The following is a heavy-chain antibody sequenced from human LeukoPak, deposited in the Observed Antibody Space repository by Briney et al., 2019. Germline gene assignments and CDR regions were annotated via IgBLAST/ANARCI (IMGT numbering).Heavy chain of an antibody. D-gene: IGHD3-22*01. V-gene: IGHV1-18*01. J-gene: IGHJ4*02. CDR2: ISAYNGNT. CDR1: GYTFTSYG. Sequence: ASVKVSCKASGYTFTSYGISWVRQAPGQGLEWMVWISAYNGNTNYAQKLQGRVTMTTDTSTSTAYMELRSLRSDDTAVYYCARVVLDYFDSSGYQGAVDYWGQGTLVTVS. CDR3: ARVVLDYFDSSGYQGAVDY.